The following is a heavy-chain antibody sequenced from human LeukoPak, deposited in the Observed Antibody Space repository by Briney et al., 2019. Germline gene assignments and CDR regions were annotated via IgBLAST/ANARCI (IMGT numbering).Heavy chain of an antibody. J-gene: IGHJ4*02. CDR3: ARGAWYYDSSGYYDY. Sequence: GGSLRLSCAASGFTLSSYWMSWVRQAPGKGLEWVANIKQDGSEKYYVDSVKGRFTISRDNAKNSLYLQMNSLRAEDTAVYYCARGAWYYDSSGYYDYWGQGTLVTVSS. D-gene: IGHD3-22*01. CDR1: GFTLSSYW. CDR2: IKQDGSEK. V-gene: IGHV3-7*01.